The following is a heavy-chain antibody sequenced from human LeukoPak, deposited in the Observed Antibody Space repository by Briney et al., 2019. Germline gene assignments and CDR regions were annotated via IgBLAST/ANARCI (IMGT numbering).Heavy chain of an antibody. CDR2: VNPNSGDT. J-gene: IGHJ4*02. CDR3: ARVSSGSHGGYFDY. V-gene: IGHV1-2*02. D-gene: IGHD1-26*01. Sequence: ASVKVSCKASGYTFTGYYLHWVRQAPGQGLEWMGCVNPNSGDTNYAQKFQGSVTMTRDTSISTVYMELSRLRSDDTAVYYCARVSSGSHGGYFDYWGQGTLVTVSS. CDR1: GYTFTGYY.